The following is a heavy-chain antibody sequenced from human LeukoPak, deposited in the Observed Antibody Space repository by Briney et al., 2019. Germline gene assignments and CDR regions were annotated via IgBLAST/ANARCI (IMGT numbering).Heavy chain of an antibody. CDR2: ITNDGSST. V-gene: IGHV3-74*01. CDR1: GLTFSSHW. CDR3: ARDEPSKDYSNYYGMDV. J-gene: IGHJ6*02. Sequence: GGSLRLSCAASGLTFSSHWMHWVRQAPGKGLVWVSRITNDGSSTTYADSVKGRFTISRDNSKNTLYLQMNSLRAEDTAVYYCARDEPSKDYSNYYGMDVWGQGTTVTVSS. D-gene: IGHD4-11*01.